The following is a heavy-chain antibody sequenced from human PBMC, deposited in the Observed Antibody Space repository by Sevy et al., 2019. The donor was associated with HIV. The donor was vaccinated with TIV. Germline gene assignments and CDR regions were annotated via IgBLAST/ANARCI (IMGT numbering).Heavy chain of an antibody. CDR3: ARHCTGSSCSHAFDI. CDR2: INHSGGT. D-gene: IGHD2-15*01. CDR1: GGSFSGYY. V-gene: IGHV4-34*01. J-gene: IGHJ3*02. Sequence: SETLSLTCAVYGGSFSGYYWSWIRQPPGMGLEWIGEINHSGGTNYNPSLKSRVTISVDTSKNQFSLKLNSVTAADTAVYYCARHCTGSSCSHAFDIWGHGTMVTVSS.